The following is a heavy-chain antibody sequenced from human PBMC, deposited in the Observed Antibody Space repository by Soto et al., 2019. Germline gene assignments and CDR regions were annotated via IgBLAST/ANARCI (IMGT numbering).Heavy chain of an antibody. CDR3: ANVGAMDV. J-gene: IGHJ6*02. V-gene: IGHV3-9*01. Sequence: EVQLVESGGGLVQPGGSLRLSCAVSGFIFEDYAMHWIRQGPGKGLEWVSGISWNSGTIGYADSVKGRFTISRDNAKNFLYLQMNSLRPEDTALYYCANVGAMDVWGRGTTVTVSS. CDR1: GFIFEDYA. CDR2: ISWNSGTI.